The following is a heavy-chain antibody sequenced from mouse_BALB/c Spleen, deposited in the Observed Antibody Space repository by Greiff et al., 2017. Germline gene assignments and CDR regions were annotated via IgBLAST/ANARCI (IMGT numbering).Heavy chain of an antibody. CDR2: INPYNGGT. V-gene: IGHV1-18*01. D-gene: IGHD2-4*01. CDR3: ARLITTGAWFAY. CDR1: GYSFTGYT. Sequence: EVQRVESGPELVKPGASMKISCKASGYSFTGYTMNWVKQSHGKNLEWIGLINPYNGGTSYNQKFKGKATLTVDKSSSTAYMELLSLTSEDSAVYYCARLITTGAWFAYWGQGTLVTVSA. J-gene: IGHJ3*01.